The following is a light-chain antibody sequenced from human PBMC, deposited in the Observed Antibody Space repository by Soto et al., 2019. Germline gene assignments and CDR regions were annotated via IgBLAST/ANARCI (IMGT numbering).Light chain of an antibody. CDR1: NSDVGNYNL. J-gene: IGLJ3*02. Sequence: QSVLTQPASVSGSPGQSITISCTGTNSDVGNYNLVSWYQQHPGKAPKLMMYEVTKRPSGVSNRFSGSKSGNTASLTISGLQAEDEADYYFCSYAGSATWVFGGGTKVTVL. V-gene: IGLV2-23*02. CDR3: CSYAGSATWV. CDR2: EVT.